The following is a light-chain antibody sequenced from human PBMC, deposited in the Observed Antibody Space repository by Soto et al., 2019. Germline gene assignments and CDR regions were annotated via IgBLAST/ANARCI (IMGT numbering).Light chain of an antibody. J-gene: IGKJ1*01. CDR2: DAS. V-gene: IGKV3-11*01. CDR1: QSISGT. CDR3: HQRGNGPPWT. Sequence: EIGMTQSPATLSASQGGRATLSCRASQSISGTLAWYQQKPGQPPRLLIYDASKRATGIPPRFSGSGSTTDFTLTISSLEPEDFAVYYCHQRGNGPPWTFGQ.